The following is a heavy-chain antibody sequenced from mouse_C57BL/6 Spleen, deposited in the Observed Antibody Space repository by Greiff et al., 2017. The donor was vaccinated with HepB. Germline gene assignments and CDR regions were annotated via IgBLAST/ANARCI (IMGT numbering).Heavy chain of an antibody. D-gene: IGHD2-3*01. CDR2: ISSGGSYT. CDR1: GFTFSSYG. J-gene: IGHJ2*01. Sequence: EVQLQESGGDLVKPGGSLKLSCAASGFTFSSYGMSWVRQTPDKRLEWVATISSGGSYTYYPDSVKGRFTISRDNAKNTLYLQMSSLKSEDTAMYYCARHVTTYYFDYWGQGTTLTVSS. V-gene: IGHV5-6*01. CDR3: ARHVTTYYFDY.